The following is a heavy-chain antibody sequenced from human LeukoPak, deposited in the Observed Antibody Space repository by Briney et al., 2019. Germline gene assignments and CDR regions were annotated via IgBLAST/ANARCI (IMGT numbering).Heavy chain of an antibody. CDR2: IIPIFGTA. V-gene: IGHV1-69*13. CDR1: GGTFSSYA. CDR3: ARGELLRFLGNYYYYMDV. D-gene: IGHD3-3*01. Sequence: SVKVSCKASGGTFSSYAISWVRQAPGQGLEWMGGIIPIFGTANYAQKFQGRVTITADESTSTAYMELSSLRSEDTAVYYCARGELLRFLGNYYYYMDVRGKGTTVTVSS. J-gene: IGHJ6*03.